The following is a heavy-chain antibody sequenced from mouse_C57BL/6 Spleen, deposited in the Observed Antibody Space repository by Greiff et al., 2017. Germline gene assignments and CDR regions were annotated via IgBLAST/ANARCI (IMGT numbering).Heavy chain of an antibody. J-gene: IGHJ2*01. CDR2: ISDGGSYT. Sequence: EVKLMESGGGLVKPGGSLKLSCAASGFTFSSYAMSWVRQTPEKRLEWVATISDGGSYTYYPDNVKGRFTISRDHAKNNLYLQMSHLKSEDTAMYYCVYGNFHFDYWGQGTTLTVSS. D-gene: IGHD2-1*01. V-gene: IGHV5-4*03. CDR1: GFTFSSYA. CDR3: VYGNFHFDY.